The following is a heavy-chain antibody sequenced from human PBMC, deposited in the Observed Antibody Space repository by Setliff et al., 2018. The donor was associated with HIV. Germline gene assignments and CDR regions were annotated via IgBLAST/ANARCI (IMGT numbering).Heavy chain of an antibody. Sequence: SETLSLTCEVSGGSISNHYWSWIRQPAGKGLEWIGRIFSSGNTYYNPSLKSRVTMSVDTSKNQFSLNLNSVTAADTAIYYCARAPFPVAGFDYFDHWGQGTQVTVSS. V-gene: IGHV4-4*07. D-gene: IGHD6-19*01. CDR3: ARAPFPVAGFDYFDH. J-gene: IGHJ4*02. CDR1: GGSISNHY. CDR2: IFSSGNT.